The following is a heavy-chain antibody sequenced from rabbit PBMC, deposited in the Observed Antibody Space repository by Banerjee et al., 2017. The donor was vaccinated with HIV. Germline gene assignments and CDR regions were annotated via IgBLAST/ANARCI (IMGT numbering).Heavy chain of an antibody. D-gene: IGHD6-1*01. J-gene: IGHJ6*01. CDR2: MHTVDGGA. V-gene: IGHV1S45*01. CDR1: GFSFSSRYW. Sequence: QEQLEESGGDLVKPGASLTLTCKASGFSFSSRYWICWVRQAPGKGLEWIGCMHTVDGGAYYASWVISRFTVSKTSSTTVTLQMTSLTAADTATYFCARRYGGDGYAADLWGQGTLVT. CDR3: ARRYGGDGYAADL.